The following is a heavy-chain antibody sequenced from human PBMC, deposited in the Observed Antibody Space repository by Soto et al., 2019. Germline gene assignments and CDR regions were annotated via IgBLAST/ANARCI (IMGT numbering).Heavy chain of an antibody. CDR3: ARVDAQYCSGGSCYFDY. V-gene: IGHV1-46*01. CDR1: GYTFTSYY. Sequence: QVQLVQSGAEVKKPGASVKVSCKASGYTFTSYYMHWVRQAPGQGLEWMGIINPSGGSTSYAQKFQGRVTMTSDTSTSTVYRELSSLRSEDTAVYYCARVDAQYCSGGSCYFDYWGQGTLVTVSS. J-gene: IGHJ4*02. CDR2: INPSGGST. D-gene: IGHD2-15*01.